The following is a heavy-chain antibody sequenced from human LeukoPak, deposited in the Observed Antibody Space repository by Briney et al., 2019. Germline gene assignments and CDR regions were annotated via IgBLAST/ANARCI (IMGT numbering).Heavy chain of an antibody. J-gene: IGHJ6*02. CDR2: FDPEDGET. CDR1: GYTLTELS. Sequence: ASVKVSCKVSGYTLTELSMHWVRQAPGKGLEWMGGFDPEDGETIYAQKFQGRVTMTRNTSISTAYMELSSLRSEDTAVYYCARDPPEKYYDFWSGYYRLHYYYSMDVWGQGTTVTVSS. CDR3: ARDPPEKYYDFWSGYYRLHYYYSMDV. V-gene: IGHV1-24*01. D-gene: IGHD3-3*01.